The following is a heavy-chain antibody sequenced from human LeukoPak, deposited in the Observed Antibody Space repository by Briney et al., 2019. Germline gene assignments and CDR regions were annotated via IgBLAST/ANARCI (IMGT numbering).Heavy chain of an antibody. Sequence: SETLSLTCTVSGGSISSYYWSWIRQPPGKGLEWIGYIYYSGSTNYNPSLKSRVTMSVDTSKNQFSLKLSSVTAADTAVYYCAGGHDFWSGYYDNWFDPWGQGTLVTVSS. J-gene: IGHJ5*02. CDR3: AGGHDFWSGYYDNWFDP. V-gene: IGHV4-59*01. D-gene: IGHD3-3*01. CDR2: IYYSGST. CDR1: GGSISSYY.